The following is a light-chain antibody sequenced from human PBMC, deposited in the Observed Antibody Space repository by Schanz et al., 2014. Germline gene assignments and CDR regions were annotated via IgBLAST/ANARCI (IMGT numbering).Light chain of an antibody. J-gene: IGKJ5*01. Sequence: DIQMTQSPSSVSASIGDRVTITCRARQGIGTWLAWYQQKPGKAPKLLIYPESSLQSGVPSRFSGSGSGTDFTLTISSLQPEDFATYYCQQANGFPITFGQGTRLEIK. CDR2: PES. CDR1: QGIGTW. CDR3: QQANGFPIT. V-gene: IGKV1-12*01.